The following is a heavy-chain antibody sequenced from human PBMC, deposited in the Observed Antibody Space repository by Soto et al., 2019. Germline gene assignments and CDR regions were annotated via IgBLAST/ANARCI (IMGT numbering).Heavy chain of an antibody. V-gene: IGHV4-31*03. J-gene: IGHJ5*02. Sequence: SETLSLTCTVSGGSISRGGYYWSWIRQNPGKGLEWIGYTYYSVSTYYNPSLKSRVTISVDTSKNQFSLKLTSVTAADTAMYYCARPKTIGAAAGKGWFDPWGQGTLVTVSS. CDR1: GGSISRGGYY. D-gene: IGHD6-13*01. CDR2: TYYSVST. CDR3: ARPKTIGAAAGKGWFDP.